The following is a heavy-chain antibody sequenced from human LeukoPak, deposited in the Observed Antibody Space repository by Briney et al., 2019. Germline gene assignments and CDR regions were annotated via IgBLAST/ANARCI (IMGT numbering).Heavy chain of an antibody. Sequence: GGSLRLSCAASGFTFSSYEMNWVRQAPGKGLEWVSYISSSGSIIYYADSVKGRFTISRDNAKNSLYLQMNSLRAEDTAVYYCARLAYGSGPYGMDVWGKGTTVTVSS. D-gene: IGHD3-10*01. CDR2: ISSSGSII. J-gene: IGHJ6*04. CDR1: GFTFSSYE. V-gene: IGHV3-48*03. CDR3: ARLAYGSGPYGMDV.